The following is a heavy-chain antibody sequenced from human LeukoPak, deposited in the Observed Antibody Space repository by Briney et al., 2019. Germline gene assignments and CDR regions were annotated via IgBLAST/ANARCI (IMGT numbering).Heavy chain of an antibody. V-gene: IGHV1-24*01. CDR2: FDPEDGET. CDR1: GYTLTELS. J-gene: IGHJ4*02. CDR3: ATDRPQRSMDYDSSGYFFGY. Sequence: ASVKVSCKVSGYTLTELSMHWVRQAPGKGLEWMGGFDPEDGETIYAQKFQGRVTMTEDTSTDTAYMELSSLRSEDTAVYYCATDRPQRSMDYDSSGYFFGYWGRGTLVTVSS. D-gene: IGHD3-22*01.